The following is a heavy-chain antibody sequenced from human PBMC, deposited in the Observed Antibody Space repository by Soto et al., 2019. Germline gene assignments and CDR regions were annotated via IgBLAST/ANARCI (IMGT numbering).Heavy chain of an antibody. CDR2: ISWDGGSI. D-gene: IGHD2-15*01. Sequence: GGSLRLSCEASGFKFDDYMMHWVRQAPGKGLEWISLISWDGGSIEYADSIKGRFTVSRDNSKTSLYLHMHSLTSDDTAFYFCAKEGNGGSSLDSWGQGTLVTVSS. V-gene: IGHV3-43*01. CDR3: AKEGNGGSSLDS. J-gene: IGHJ5*01. CDR1: GFKFDDYM.